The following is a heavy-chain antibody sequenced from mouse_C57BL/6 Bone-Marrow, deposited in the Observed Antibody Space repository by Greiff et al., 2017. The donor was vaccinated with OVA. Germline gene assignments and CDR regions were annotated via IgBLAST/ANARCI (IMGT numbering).Heavy chain of an antibody. D-gene: IGHD3-3*01. Sequence: QVQLQQPGAELVRPGSSVKLSCKASGYTFTSYWMHWVKQRPIQGLEWIGNIDPSDSETHYNQKFKDKATLTVDKSSSTAYMQLSSLTSEDSAVYYCARGLGPYAMDYWGQGTSVTVSS. J-gene: IGHJ4*01. CDR2: IDPSDSET. CDR1: GYTFTSYW. CDR3: ARGLGPYAMDY. V-gene: IGHV1-52*01.